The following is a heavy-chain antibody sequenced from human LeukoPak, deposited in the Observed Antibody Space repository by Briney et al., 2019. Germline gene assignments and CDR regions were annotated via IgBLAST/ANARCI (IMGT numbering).Heavy chain of an antibody. CDR3: ARSTFTYDILTGYYIRWFDP. CDR2: INHSGST. D-gene: IGHD3-9*01. CDR1: GGSFSGYY. V-gene: IGHV4-34*01. J-gene: IGHJ5*02. Sequence: SETLSLTCAVYGGSFSGYYWSWIRQPPGKGLEWIGEINHSGSTNYNPSLKSRVTISVDPSKNQFSLKLSSVTAADTAVYYCARSTFTYDILTGYYIRWFDPWGQGTLVTVSS.